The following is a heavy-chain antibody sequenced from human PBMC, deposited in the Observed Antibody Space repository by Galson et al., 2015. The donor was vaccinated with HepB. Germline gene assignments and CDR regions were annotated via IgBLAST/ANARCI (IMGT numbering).Heavy chain of an antibody. J-gene: IGHJ1*01. CDR2: ISYDGSNK. Sequence: SLRLSCAASGFTFSSYAMHWVRQAPGKGLEWVAVISYDGSNKYYADSVKGRFTISRDNSKNTLYLQMNSLRAEDTAVYYCARDTLDVAVAGPGYFQHWGQGTLVTVSS. D-gene: IGHD6-19*01. CDR3: ARDTLDVAVAGPGYFQH. V-gene: IGHV3-30*04. CDR1: GFTFSSYA.